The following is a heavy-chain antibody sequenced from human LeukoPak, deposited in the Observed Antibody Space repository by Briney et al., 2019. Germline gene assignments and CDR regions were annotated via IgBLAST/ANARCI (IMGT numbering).Heavy chain of an antibody. CDR1: GFTFSNAW. V-gene: IGHV3-15*01. Sequence: GGSLRLSCAASGFTFSNAWMSWVRQAPGKGLEWVGRIKSKTDGGTTDYAAPVKGRFTISRDDSKNTLYLQMNSLKTEDTAVYYCTTSNTFHGVYDFWPSYDYWGQGTLVTVSS. J-gene: IGHJ4*02. D-gene: IGHD3-3*01. CDR2: IKSKTDGGTT. CDR3: TTSNTFHGVYDFWPSYDY.